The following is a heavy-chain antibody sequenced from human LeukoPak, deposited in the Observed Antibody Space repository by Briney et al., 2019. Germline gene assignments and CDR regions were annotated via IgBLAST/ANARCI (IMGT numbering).Heavy chain of an antibody. D-gene: IGHD6-19*01. V-gene: IGHV1-2*02. CDR2: INPKRGDT. J-gene: IGHJ4*02. CDR1: GYTFTGYY. Sequence: ASVKVSCKASGYTFTGYYMHWVRQAPGQGLEWMGWINPKRGDTNYAQKFQGRVTMTRDTSISTAYMELSRLRSDDTAVYYCARDSSLYSSGWRFDYWGQGTLVTVSS. CDR3: ARDSSLYSSGWRFDY.